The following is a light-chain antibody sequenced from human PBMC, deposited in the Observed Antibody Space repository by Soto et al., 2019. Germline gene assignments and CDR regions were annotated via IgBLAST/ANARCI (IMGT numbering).Light chain of an antibody. Sequence: EIVMTQSPATLSVSPGERATLSCRASQSVSSNLAWYQQKPGQAPRLLISGASTRATGVPARFSGSGSGTEFTLTISSLQSEDFAVYYCQQYNNWPPCTLGQGTKVDIK. J-gene: IGKJ1*01. CDR3: QQYNNWPPCT. CDR2: GAS. CDR1: QSVSSN. V-gene: IGKV3-15*01.